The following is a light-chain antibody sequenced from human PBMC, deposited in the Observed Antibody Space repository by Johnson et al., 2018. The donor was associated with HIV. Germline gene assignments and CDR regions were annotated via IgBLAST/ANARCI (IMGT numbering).Light chain of an antibody. CDR2: DNN. Sequence: QSVLTQPPSVSAAPGQKVTISCSGSSSNIGNNYVSWYQQLPGTAPKLLIYDNNKRPSGIPDRFSGSKSGTSATLGITGLQTGDEADYYCGTWDSSLSSGRGGFGTGTKVTVL. V-gene: IGLV1-51*01. CDR1: SSNIGNNY. J-gene: IGLJ1*01. CDR3: GTWDSSLSSGRGG.